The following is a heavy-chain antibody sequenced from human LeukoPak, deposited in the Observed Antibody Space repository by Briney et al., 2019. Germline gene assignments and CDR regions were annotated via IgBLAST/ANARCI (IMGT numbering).Heavy chain of an antibody. CDR2: ISGSDTTT. Sequence: QPGGSLRLSRAASGFSFSVYEMHWVRQAPGKGLEWIADISGSDTTTYYADSVRGRFTISRDNAKNSLYLQMNSLRAEDTAVYYCTTLTVASNFDYWGQGTLVTVSS. J-gene: IGHJ4*02. CDR3: TTLTVASNFDY. V-gene: IGHV3-48*03. CDR1: GFSFSVYE. D-gene: IGHD6-19*01.